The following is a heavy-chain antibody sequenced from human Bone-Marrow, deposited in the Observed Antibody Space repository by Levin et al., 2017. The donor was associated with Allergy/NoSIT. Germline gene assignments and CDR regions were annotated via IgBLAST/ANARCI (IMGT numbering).Heavy chain of an antibody. CDR2: INHSGST. V-gene: IGHV4-34*01. CDR1: GGSFSGYY. Sequence: SETLSLTCAVYGGSFSGYYWSWIRQPPGKGLEWIGEINHSGSTNYNPSLKSRVTISVDTSKNQFSLKLSSVTAADTAVYYCARGYYGSGSYTLDYWGQGTLVTVSS. CDR3: ARGYYGSGSYTLDY. J-gene: IGHJ4*02. D-gene: IGHD3-10*01.